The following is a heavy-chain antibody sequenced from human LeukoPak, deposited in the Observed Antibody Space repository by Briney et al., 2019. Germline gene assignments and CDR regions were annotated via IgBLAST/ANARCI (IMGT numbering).Heavy chain of an antibody. CDR1: GGPISSYY. D-gene: IGHD6-6*01. Sequence: SETLSLTCTVSGGPISSYYWSWIRQPPGKGLEWIGYIYYSGSTNYNPSLKSRVTISVDTSKNQFSLKLSSVTAADTAVYYCARTDYLIAPQYYFDYWGQGTLVTVSS. CDR3: ARTDYLIAPQYYFDY. J-gene: IGHJ4*02. CDR2: IYYSGST. V-gene: IGHV4-59*01.